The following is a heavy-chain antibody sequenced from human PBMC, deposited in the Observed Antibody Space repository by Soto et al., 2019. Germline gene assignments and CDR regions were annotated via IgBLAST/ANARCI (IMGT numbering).Heavy chain of an antibody. V-gene: IGHV3-48*03. CDR3: TKEKAVIHSGYDAFDI. CDR1: GFTFSSYE. D-gene: IGHD5-12*01. CDR2: ISSSSTIT. J-gene: IGHJ3*02. Sequence: QAGGSLRLSCAASGFTFSSYEMDWVRQAPGKGLEWVAHISSSSTITYYGDSVKGRFTISRDNADNSLYLQMNSLRAEDTAVYYCTKEKAVIHSGYDAFDIWGRGTMVTVSS.